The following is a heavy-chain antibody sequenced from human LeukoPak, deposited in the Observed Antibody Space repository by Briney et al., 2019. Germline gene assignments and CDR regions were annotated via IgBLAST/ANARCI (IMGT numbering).Heavy chain of an antibody. CDR3: ARDRQWLGFDY. Sequence: PGGSLRLSCAASGFTFSRYWMHWVRQAPGKGLMWVSRISPDGSTTLYADSVKGRFTISRDNAKNSLYLQMNSLRAEDTAVYYCARDRQWLGFDYWGQGTLVTVSS. CDR2: ISPDGSTT. D-gene: IGHD6-19*01. J-gene: IGHJ4*02. V-gene: IGHV3-74*03. CDR1: GFTFSRYW.